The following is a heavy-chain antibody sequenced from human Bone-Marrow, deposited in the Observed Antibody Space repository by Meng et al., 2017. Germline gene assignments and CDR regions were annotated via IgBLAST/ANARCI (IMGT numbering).Heavy chain of an antibody. CDR3: ARDRPEGYYLGDSSGYYRDDAFDI. V-gene: IGHV1-69*05. J-gene: IGHJ3*02. CDR2: INAVFGTT. Sequence: SVKVSCKALGGIFSNYVIGWVRQAPGQGLEWMGGINAVFGTTNYAQKFQGRVTITTDESTSTVYMELTRLTSEDTAVYYCARDRPEGYYLGDSSGYYRDDAFDIWGQGTMVTVSS. CDR1: GGIFSNYV. D-gene: IGHD3-22*01.